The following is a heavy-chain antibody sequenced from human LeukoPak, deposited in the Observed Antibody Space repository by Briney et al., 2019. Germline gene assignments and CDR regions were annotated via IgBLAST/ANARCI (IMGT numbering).Heavy chain of an antibody. J-gene: IGHJ6*03. CDR1: GFTVSSNY. CDR3: AKGSFGESHIYYYYYMDV. D-gene: IGHD3-10*01. V-gene: IGHV3-53*01. Sequence: GGSLRLSCAASGFTVSSNYMSWVRQAPGKGLEWVSVIYSGGSTYYADSVKGRFTISRDNSKNTLYLQMNSLRAEDTAVYYCAKGSFGESHIYYYYYMDVWGKGTTVTISS. CDR2: IYSGGST.